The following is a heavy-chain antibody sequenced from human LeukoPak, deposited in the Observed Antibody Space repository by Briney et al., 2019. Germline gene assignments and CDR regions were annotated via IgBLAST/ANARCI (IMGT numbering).Heavy chain of an antibody. D-gene: IGHD5-18*01. CDR3: ARGGLRGYSKGGNWFDP. CDR1: GGTFSSYA. V-gene: IGHV1-69*05. J-gene: IGHJ5*02. CDR2: IIPIFGTA. Sequence: SVKVSCKASGGTFSSYAISWVRQAPGQGLEWMGGIIPIFGTANYAQKFQGRVTITTDESTSTAYMELSSLRSEDTAVYYCARGGLRGYSKGGNWFDPWGQGTLVTVSS.